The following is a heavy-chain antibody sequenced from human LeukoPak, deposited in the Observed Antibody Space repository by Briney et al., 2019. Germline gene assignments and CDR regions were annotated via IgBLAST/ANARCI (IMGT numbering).Heavy chain of an antibody. CDR1: GGSISSGDYY. D-gene: IGHD2-2*01. J-gene: IGHJ4*02. CDR2: IYYSGST. Sequence: SQTLSLTCTVSGGSISSGDYYWSWIRQPPGKGLEWIGYIYYSGSTYYNPSLKSRVTISVDTSKNQFSLKLSSVTAADTAVYYCARAGAYCSSTCCYFEYWGQGTLVTVSS. V-gene: IGHV4-30-4*08. CDR3: ARAGAYCSSTCCYFEY.